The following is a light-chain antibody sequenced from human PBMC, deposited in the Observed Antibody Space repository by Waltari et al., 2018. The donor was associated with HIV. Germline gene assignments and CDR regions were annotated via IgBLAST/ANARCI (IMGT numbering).Light chain of an antibody. CDR1: NIGSKS. J-gene: IGLJ1*01. CDR3: QVWDSSSDLLYV. Sequence: SYVLTQPPSVSVAPGKTARITCGGNNIGSKSVTRYQQKPGQAPVLVIYYDSDRPSGIPERFSGSNSGNTATLTISRVEAGDEADYYCQVWDSSSDLLYVFGTGTKVTVL. V-gene: IGLV3-21*04. CDR2: YDS.